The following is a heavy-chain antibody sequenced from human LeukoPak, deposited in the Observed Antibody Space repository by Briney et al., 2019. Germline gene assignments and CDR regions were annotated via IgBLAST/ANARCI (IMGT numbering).Heavy chain of an antibody. CDR2: IYYRGST. D-gene: IGHD6-13*01. CDR1: GGSISSSSYY. Sequence: SETLSLTCTVSGGSISSSSYYWGWIRQPPGKGLEWIGSIYYRGSTYYNPSLKSRVTISVDTYKNQFSLKLSSVTAADTAVYYCARRRSSITPIDYWGQGTLVTVSS. CDR3: ARRRSSITPIDY. V-gene: IGHV4-39*01. J-gene: IGHJ4*02.